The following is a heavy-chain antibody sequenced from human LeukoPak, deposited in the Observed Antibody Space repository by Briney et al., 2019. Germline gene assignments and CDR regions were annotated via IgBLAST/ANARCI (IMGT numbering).Heavy chain of an antibody. CDR2: ISAYNGNT. CDR3: ARTPYYDFWSGYYHFDY. D-gene: IGHD3-3*01. J-gene: IGHJ4*02. V-gene: IGHV1-18*01. Sequence: GASVKVSFKASGYTFTNYGINWVRQAPGQGREWMGWISAYNGNTNYAQNFQGRVTMTTVTSTSTAYMEIRGLRSNDTAVYYCARTPYYDFWSGYYHFDYWAQGTLVTVSS. CDR1: GYTFTNYG.